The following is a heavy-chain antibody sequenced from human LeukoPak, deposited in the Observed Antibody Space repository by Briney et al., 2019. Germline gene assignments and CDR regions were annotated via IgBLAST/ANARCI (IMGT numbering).Heavy chain of an antibody. CDR3: AKDRYYGSGSYSYGMDV. CDR2: ISYDGSNK. V-gene: IGHV3-30*18. D-gene: IGHD3-10*01. CDR1: GFTFSSYG. J-gene: IGHJ6*04. Sequence: GSLRLSCAASGFTFSSYGMHWVRQAPGKGLEWVAVISYDGSNKYYADSVKGRFTISRDNSKNTLYLQMNSLRAEDTAVYYCAKDRYYGSGSYSYGMDVWGKGTTVTVSS.